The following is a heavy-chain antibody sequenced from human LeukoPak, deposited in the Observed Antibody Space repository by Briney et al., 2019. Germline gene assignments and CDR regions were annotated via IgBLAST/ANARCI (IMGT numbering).Heavy chain of an antibody. D-gene: IGHD2-15*01. J-gene: IGHJ3*02. CDR3: AIAGGGSDAFDI. CDR1: GYTFTAYY. CDR2: INPNSGGT. Sequence: ASVKVSCKASGYTFTAYYIHWVRQASGQGLEWMGRINPNSGGTSYAQKFQGRVTMTRDTSISTAYMELSRLRSDDTVVYYCAIAGGGSDAFDIWGQGTMVTVSS. V-gene: IGHV1-2*05.